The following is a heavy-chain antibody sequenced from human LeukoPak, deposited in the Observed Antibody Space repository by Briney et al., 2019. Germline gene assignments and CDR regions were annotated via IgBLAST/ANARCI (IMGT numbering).Heavy chain of an antibody. CDR1: GYTFTDYY. Sequence: ASVKVSCKASGYTFTDYYMHWVRQAPGQGLEWMGWINPNSGGTNYAQKFQGRVTMTRDTSISTAYMELSRLRSDDTAVYYCARDRPYYYDSSGSNPNYYYNGMDVWGQGTT. D-gene: IGHD3-22*01. J-gene: IGHJ6*02. CDR3: ARDRPYYYDSSGSNPNYYYNGMDV. V-gene: IGHV1-2*02. CDR2: INPNSGGT.